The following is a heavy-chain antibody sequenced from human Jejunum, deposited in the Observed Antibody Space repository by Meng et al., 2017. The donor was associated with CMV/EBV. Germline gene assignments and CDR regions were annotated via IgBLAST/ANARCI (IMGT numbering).Heavy chain of an antibody. D-gene: IGHD2-8*02. V-gene: IGHV4-4*01. J-gene: IGHJ4*02. CDR3: ARSSGYWSLDY. CDR1: GGPHSIHYY. Sequence: CPVPGGPHSIHYYWGWVRQPPGKGLEWIGEISHSGTTKYTPSLKSRVTISMDRTNNHFSLRVTSVTAADTGVYFCARSSGYWSLDYWGQGTLVTVSS. CDR2: ISHSGTT.